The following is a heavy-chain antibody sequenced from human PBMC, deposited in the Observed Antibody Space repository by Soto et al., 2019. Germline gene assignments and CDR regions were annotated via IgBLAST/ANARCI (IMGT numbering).Heavy chain of an antibody. CDR3: ARGGYSGYVHMR. J-gene: IGHJ4*02. Sequence: ASVKVSCKASGGSFTSYIFTWVRQAPGQGPEWMGRVSAYQGNTNYAQKLQGRVTMTTDTSTSTAYMELRSLRSDDTAVYYCARGGYSGYVHMRWGQGTLVTVSS. CDR1: GGSFTSYI. CDR2: VSAYQGNT. V-gene: IGHV1-18*01. D-gene: IGHD5-12*01.